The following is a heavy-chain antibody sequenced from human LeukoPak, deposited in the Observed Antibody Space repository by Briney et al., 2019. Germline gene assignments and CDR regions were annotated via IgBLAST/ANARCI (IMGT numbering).Heavy chain of an antibody. Sequence: SVKVSCKASGGTFSSYAIRWVRQAPGQGLEWMGGIIPIFGTANYAQKFQGRVTITTDESTSTAYMELSSLRSEDTAVYYCASSRYCTNGVCSNYWGQGTLVTVSS. V-gene: IGHV1-69*05. CDR2: IIPIFGTA. D-gene: IGHD2-8*01. CDR3: ASSRYCTNGVCSNY. J-gene: IGHJ4*02. CDR1: GGTFSSYA.